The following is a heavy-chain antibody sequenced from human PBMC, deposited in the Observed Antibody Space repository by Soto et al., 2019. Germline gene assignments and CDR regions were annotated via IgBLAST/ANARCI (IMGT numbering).Heavy chain of an antibody. Sequence: KTSETLSLTCAVYGGSFSGYYWSWIRQPPGKGLEWIGEINHSGSTNYNPSLKSRVTISVDTSKNQFSLKLSSVTAADTAVYYCARRALGGGSGSYGMDVWGQGTTVTVSS. V-gene: IGHV4-34*01. CDR1: GGSFSGYY. CDR2: INHSGST. CDR3: ARRALGGGSGSYGMDV. D-gene: IGHD3-10*01. J-gene: IGHJ6*02.